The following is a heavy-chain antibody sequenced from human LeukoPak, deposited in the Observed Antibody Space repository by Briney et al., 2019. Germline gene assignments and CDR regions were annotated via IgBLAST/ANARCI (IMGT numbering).Heavy chain of an antibody. D-gene: IGHD5-18*01. CDR1: GGSISSGGYY. Sequence: TLSLTCTVSGGSISSGGYYWSWIRQHPGKGLEWIGYIYYSGSTYYNPSLKSRVTISVDTSKNQFSLKLSSVTAADTAVYYCARFVDTAMGYFDYWGQGTLVTVSS. CDR2: IYYSGST. CDR3: ARFVDTAMGYFDY. V-gene: IGHV4-31*03. J-gene: IGHJ4*02.